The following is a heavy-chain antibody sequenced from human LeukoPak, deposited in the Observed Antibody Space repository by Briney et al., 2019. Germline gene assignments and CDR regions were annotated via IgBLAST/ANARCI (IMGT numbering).Heavy chain of an antibody. CDR2: ISTYYGNT. J-gene: IGHJ4*02. CDR1: GYTFTSYG. D-gene: IGHD4-23*01. Sequence: ASVKVSCKASGYTFTSYGFSWVRQAPGQGLEWMGWISTYYGNTNYAQKLQDRVTMTTDTSTSTAYMELTSLRSDDTAVYYCARDSDGGNSENWGQGTLVTVSS. CDR3: ARDSDGGNSEN. V-gene: IGHV1-18*01.